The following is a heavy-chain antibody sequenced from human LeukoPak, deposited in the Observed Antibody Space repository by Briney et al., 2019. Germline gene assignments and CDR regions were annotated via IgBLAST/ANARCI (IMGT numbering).Heavy chain of an antibody. J-gene: IGHJ5*01. CDR1: GGSFSGYY. V-gene: IGHV4-34*01. CDR3: ARCFGRYYYDSSGYLDS. Sequence: SETLSLTCAVYGGSFSGYYWSWIRHPPGKGLEWIGEINHSGSTNYNPSLKSRVTISVDTSKNQFSLKLSSVTAADTAVYYCARCFGRYYYDSSGYLDSSGQGTLVTVSS. D-gene: IGHD3-22*01. CDR2: INHSGST.